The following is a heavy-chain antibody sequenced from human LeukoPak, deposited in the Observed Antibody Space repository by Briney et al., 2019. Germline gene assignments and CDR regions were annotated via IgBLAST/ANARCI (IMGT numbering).Heavy chain of an antibody. D-gene: IGHD1-26*01. CDR1: GYTFTDYY. CDR3: TRALGSDY. J-gene: IGHJ4*02. Sequence: ASVKVSCKASGYTFTDYYMNWVRQAPEQGLEWMGWINPNSGGTNYAQKFQGRVTITRDTSISTAYMELSSLYSDDTAMYYCTRALGSDYWGQGTLVTVSS. V-gene: IGHV1-2*02. CDR2: INPNSGGT.